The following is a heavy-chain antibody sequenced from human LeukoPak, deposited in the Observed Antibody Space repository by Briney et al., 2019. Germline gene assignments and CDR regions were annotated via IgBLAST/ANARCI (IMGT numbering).Heavy chain of an antibody. CDR2: ISSSSSYI. Sequence: GGSLRLSCAASGFTFSSYSMNWVRQAPGKGLEWVSSISSSSSYIYYADSVKGRFTISRDNAKNSLYLQMNSLRAEDTAVCYCARDGDSSSSTGDWFDPWGQGTLVTVSS. V-gene: IGHV3-21*01. CDR3: ARDGDSSSSTGDWFDP. CDR1: GFTFSSYS. J-gene: IGHJ5*02. D-gene: IGHD6-13*01.